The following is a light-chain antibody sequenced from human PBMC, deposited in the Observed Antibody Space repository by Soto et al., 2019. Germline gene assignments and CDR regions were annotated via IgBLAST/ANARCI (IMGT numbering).Light chain of an antibody. J-gene: IGKJ1*01. CDR1: QSVSSSY. CDR3: QQYKSHRRT. V-gene: IGKV3-20*01. CDR2: GAS. Sequence: EIVLAQSPCTLSLSPGERATLSCSASQSVSSSYLAWYQQKPGQAPRLLIYGASSRATGIPDRFSGSGSGTDFTLTISRLEPEDFATYYCQQYKSHRRTFGQGTKVDI.